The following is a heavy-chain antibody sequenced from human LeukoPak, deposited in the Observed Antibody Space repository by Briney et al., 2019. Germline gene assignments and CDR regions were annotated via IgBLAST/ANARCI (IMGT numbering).Heavy chain of an antibody. Sequence: GRSLRLSCAASGFTFSSYGMHWVRQAPGKGLEWEAVISYDGSNKYYADSVKGRFTISRDNSKNTLYLQMNSLRPEDTAVYYCAKAPVTYYYYGMDVWGQGTTVTVSS. CDR1: GFTFSSYG. CDR2: ISYDGSNK. CDR3: AKAPVTYYYYGMDV. V-gene: IGHV3-30*18. J-gene: IGHJ6*02. D-gene: IGHD4-17*01.